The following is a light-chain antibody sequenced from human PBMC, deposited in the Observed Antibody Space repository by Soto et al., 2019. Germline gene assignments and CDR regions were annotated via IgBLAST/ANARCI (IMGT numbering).Light chain of an antibody. V-gene: IGKV3-20*01. CDR2: GAS. CDR1: QSVSSN. Sequence: EIVMTQSPATLSVSPGERATLSCRASQSVSSNSAWYQQKPGQAPRLLVYGASSRATGISDRFSGSGSGTDFTLTISRLEPEDFAVYYCQHYVSPPFTFGQGTRLESK. CDR3: QHYVSPPFT. J-gene: IGKJ5*01.